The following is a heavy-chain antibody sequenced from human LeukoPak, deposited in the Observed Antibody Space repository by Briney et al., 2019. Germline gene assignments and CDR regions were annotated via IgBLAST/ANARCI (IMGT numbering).Heavy chain of an antibody. J-gene: IGHJ4*02. CDR1: AGSISSYY. V-gene: IGHV4-59*08. CDR2: VYCSGST. CDR3: ARYCSSTSCYFFDS. D-gene: IGHD2-2*01. Sequence: SETLSLTCTVSAGSISSYYWSWIRQPPGKGLEWIGYVYCSGSTNYNPSLKSRVTISVDTSKNQFSLKLSSVTAADTAVYYCARYCSSTSCYFFDSWGQGTLVTVSS.